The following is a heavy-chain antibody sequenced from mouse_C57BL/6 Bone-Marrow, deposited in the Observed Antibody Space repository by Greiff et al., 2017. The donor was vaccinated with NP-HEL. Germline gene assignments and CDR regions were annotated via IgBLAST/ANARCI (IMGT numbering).Heavy chain of an antibody. D-gene: IGHD2-4*01. CDR1: GFTFSDYY. CDR2: INYDGSST. CDR3: AREGGLRRRTYAMDY. J-gene: IGHJ4*01. V-gene: IGHV5-16*01. Sequence: DVQLVESEGGLVQPGSSMKLSCTASGFTFSDYYMAWVRQGPEKGLEWVANINYDGSSTYYLDSLKGRFIISRANSKNIVYLQMSSLKSEDTATYYCAREGGLRRRTYAMDYWGQGTSVTVSS.